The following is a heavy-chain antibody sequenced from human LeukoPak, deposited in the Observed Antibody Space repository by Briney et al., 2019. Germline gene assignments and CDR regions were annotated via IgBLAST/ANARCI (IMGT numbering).Heavy chain of an antibody. CDR3: ARGYYDSSGFYYAGAFDI. J-gene: IGHJ3*02. V-gene: IGHV3-23*01. CDR2: ISGSGDNT. D-gene: IGHD3-22*01. CDR1: GFTFSSYA. Sequence: GGSLRLSCAASGFTFSSYAMSWVRQAPGKGLEWVSTISGSGDNTYYADSVKGRFAISRDNSKNTLYLQMNSLRAEDTAVYYCARGYYDSSGFYYAGAFDIWGQGTMVTVSS.